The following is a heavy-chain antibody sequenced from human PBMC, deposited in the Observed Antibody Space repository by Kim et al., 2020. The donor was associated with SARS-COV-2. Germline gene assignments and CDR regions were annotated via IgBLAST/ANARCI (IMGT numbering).Heavy chain of an antibody. D-gene: IGHD5-12*01. V-gene: IGHV3-21*01. CDR3: ARDGGGYDRRGGYYYYGMDV. CDR1: GFTFSSYS. J-gene: IGHJ6*02. CDR2: ISSSSSYI. Sequence: GGSLRLSCAASGFTFSSYSMNWVRQAPGKGLEWVSSISSSSSYIYYADSVKGRFTISRDNAKNSLYLQMNSLRAEDTAVYYCARDGGGYDRRGGYYYYGMDVWGQGTTVTVSS.